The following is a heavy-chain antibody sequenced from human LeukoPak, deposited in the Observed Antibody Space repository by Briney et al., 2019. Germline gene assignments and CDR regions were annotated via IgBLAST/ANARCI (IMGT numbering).Heavy chain of an antibody. CDR3: ARDPYSSSWYGVPSPGSDNWFDP. V-gene: IGHV3-21*01. D-gene: IGHD6-13*01. CDR1: GFTFSSYS. Sequence: PGGSLRLSCAASGFTFSSYSMNWVRQAPGKGLEWVSSISSSSSYIYYADSVKGRFTISRDNAKNSLYLQMNSLRAEDTAVYYCARDPYSSSWYGVPSPGSDNWFDPWGQGTLVTVSS. J-gene: IGHJ5*02. CDR2: ISSSSSYI.